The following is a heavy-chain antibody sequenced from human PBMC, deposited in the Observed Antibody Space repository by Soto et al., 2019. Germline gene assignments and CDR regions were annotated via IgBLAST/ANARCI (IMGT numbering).Heavy chain of an antibody. D-gene: IGHD5-12*01. Sequence: GGSLRLSCAASGFTFSSYAMHWVRQAPGEGLEWVAVISFHGTNKNYADSVKGRFTISRDNSNNTVFLETNSLRPEDTAMYYCARDGRAYSGQDSLDFWGQGTPVTVSS. CDR3: ARDGRAYSGQDSLDF. V-gene: IGHV3-30-3*01. CDR1: GFTFSSYA. CDR2: ISFHGTNK. J-gene: IGHJ4*02.